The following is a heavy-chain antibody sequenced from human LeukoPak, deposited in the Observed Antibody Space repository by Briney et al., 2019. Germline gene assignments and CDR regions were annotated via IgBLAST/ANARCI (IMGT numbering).Heavy chain of an antibody. CDR3: ARRDSGWNYFDY. CDR1: GGSINSHY. D-gene: IGHD5-12*01. V-gene: IGHV4-59*08. Sequence: SETLSLTCAVSGGSINSHYWSWLRQPPGKGVEWIGDIYYTGRNNYNPSLKSRVTISVDTSKNHLSLNLTSVFAADTAMYYCARRDSGWNYFDYWGQGDLVTVSS. CDR2: IYYTGRN. J-gene: IGHJ4*02.